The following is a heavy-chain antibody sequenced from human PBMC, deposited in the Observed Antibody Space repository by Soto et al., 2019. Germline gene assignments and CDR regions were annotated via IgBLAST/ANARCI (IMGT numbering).Heavy chain of an antibody. Sequence: QVQLQESGPGLVKPSESLSLTCTVSGGSIGNYYWAWIRQSAGKGLEWIGRIYTSGGTNYNPSLTGRVTMSIDTSKNQFSLRLTSVTAADTAMYYCARYYDVNTALDYWYFDLWGRGTLVTVSS. CDR2: IYTSGGT. D-gene: IGHD5-18*01. J-gene: IGHJ2*01. CDR3: ARYYDVNTALDYWYFDL. CDR1: GGSIGNYY. V-gene: IGHV4-4*07.